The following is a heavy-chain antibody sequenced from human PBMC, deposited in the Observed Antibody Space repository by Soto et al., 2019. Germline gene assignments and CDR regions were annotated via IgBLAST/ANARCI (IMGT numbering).Heavy chain of an antibody. V-gene: IGHV4-4*08. CDR3: ASSAGHPGDFFLDNGIDV. CDR2: VYTSDYT. CDR1: GASIRSYY. D-gene: IGHD3-10*01. J-gene: IGHJ6*02. Sequence: SETLSLTCSVSGASIRSYYWHLIRQPPGKGLEWIGYVYTSDYTRYSSSLKSRVTISVDTSKRQFYLRLNSVTAADTAVYYCASSAGHPGDFFLDNGIDVWVHGRTITVFS.